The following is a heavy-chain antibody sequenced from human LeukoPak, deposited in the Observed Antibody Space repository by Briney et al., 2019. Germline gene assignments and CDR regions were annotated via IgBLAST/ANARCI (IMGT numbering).Heavy chain of an antibody. D-gene: IGHD3-10*01. CDR1: AFAFTNYA. CDR2: ISGSGSVT. CDR3: ARDSPGAFGSDY. J-gene: IGHJ4*02. Sequence: GGSLRLSCSASAFAFTNYAMNWVRQAPGKGLEWVSTISGSGSVTFYADSVKGRFTISRDNAKNSLYLQMNSLRAEDTAVYYCARDSPGAFGSDYWGQGTLVTVSS. V-gene: IGHV3-21*01.